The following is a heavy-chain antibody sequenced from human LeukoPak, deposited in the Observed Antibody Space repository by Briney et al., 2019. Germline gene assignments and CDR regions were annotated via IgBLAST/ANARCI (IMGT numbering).Heavy chain of an antibody. D-gene: IGHD3-3*01. CDR3: ARWDFWSGYYTTRVDDSYYYMDV. V-gene: IGHV1-2*02. Sequence: ASVKVSCKASGYTFTGYYMHWVRQAPGQGLEWMGWINPNSGGTNYAQKFQGRVTMTRDTSISTAYMELSRLRSDDTAVYYCARWDFWSGYYTTRVDDSYYYMDVWGRGTTVTVSS. CDR1: GYTFTGYY. CDR2: INPNSGGT. J-gene: IGHJ6*03.